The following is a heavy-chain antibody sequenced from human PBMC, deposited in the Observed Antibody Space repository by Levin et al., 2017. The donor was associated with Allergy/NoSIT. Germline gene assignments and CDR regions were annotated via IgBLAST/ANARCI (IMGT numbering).Heavy chain of an antibody. D-gene: IGHD3-10*01. CDR1: GFTFSSYW. Sequence: ASVKVSCAASGFTFSSYWMSWVRQAPGKGLEWVANIKQDGSEKYYVDSVKGRFTISRDNAKNSLYLQMNSLRAEDTAVYYCARSDGSGGDYYYYGMDVWGQGTTVTVSS. CDR2: IKQDGSEK. J-gene: IGHJ6*02. CDR3: ARSDGSGGDYYYYGMDV. V-gene: IGHV3-7*01.